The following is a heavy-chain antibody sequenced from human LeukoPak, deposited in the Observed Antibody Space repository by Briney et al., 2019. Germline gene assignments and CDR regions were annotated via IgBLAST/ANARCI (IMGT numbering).Heavy chain of an antibody. CDR1: GYTFTGYY. Sequence: ASVKVSCKASGYTFTGYYMHWVRQAPGQGLEWMGWINPNSGGTNYAQKFQGRVTMTRDTSISTAYMELSRLRSDDTAVYYCARTYSSGYYYVPTFDYWGQETLVTVSS. J-gene: IGHJ4*02. V-gene: IGHV1-2*02. D-gene: IGHD3-22*01. CDR3: ARTYSSGYYYVPTFDY. CDR2: INPNSGGT.